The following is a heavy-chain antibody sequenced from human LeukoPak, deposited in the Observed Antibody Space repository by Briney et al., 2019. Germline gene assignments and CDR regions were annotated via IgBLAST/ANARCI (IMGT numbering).Heavy chain of an antibody. Sequence: SETLSLTCAVYGGSFSGYYWSWIRQPPGKGLEWIGEINHSGGTNYNPSLKSRVTISVDTSKNQFSLKLSSVTAADTAVYYCARPMVRGQEYFQHWGQGTLVTVSS. V-gene: IGHV4-34*01. D-gene: IGHD3-10*01. CDR1: GGSFSGYY. CDR2: INHSGGT. J-gene: IGHJ1*01. CDR3: ARPMVRGQEYFQH.